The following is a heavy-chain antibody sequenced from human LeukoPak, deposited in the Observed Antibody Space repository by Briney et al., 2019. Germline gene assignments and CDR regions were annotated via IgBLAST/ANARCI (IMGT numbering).Heavy chain of an antibody. J-gene: IGHJ3*02. D-gene: IGHD3-9*01. CDR2: INHSGST. Sequence: SETLSLTCAVYGGSFSGYYWSWIRQPPGKGLEWIGEINHSGSTNYNPSLKSRVTISVDTSKNQFSLKLSSVTAADTAVYYCARRKGVRYFDWAEKGHYAFDIWGQGTMVTVSS. V-gene: IGHV4-34*01. CDR3: ARRKGVRYFDWAEKGHYAFDI. CDR1: GGSFSGYY.